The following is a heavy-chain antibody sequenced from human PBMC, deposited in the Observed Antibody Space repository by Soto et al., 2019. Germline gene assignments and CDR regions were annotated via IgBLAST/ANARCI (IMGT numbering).Heavy chain of an antibody. CDR1: GGSISSYY. Sequence: SETLSLTCTVSGGSISSYYWSWIRQPPGKGLEWIGYIYYSGSTNYNPSLKSRVTISVDTSKNQFSLKLSSVTAADTAVYYCARTGFSRALDYWGQGTLVTVSS. V-gene: IGHV4-59*08. CDR3: ARTGFSRALDY. CDR2: IYYSGST. J-gene: IGHJ4*02.